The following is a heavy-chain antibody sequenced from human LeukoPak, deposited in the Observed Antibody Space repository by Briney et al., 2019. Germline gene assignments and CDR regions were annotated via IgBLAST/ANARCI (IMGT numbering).Heavy chain of an antibody. D-gene: IGHD3/OR15-3a*01. CDR2: ISARNGNT. Sequence: GASVKVSCKASRYTFTDYGITWVRQAPGQGLEWMGWISARNGNTNYSQRLQGRVTMTTDTSTSTAYMELRGLTSDDTAVYYCARDHALWTNCFDYWGQGALVTVSS. V-gene: IGHV1-18*01. CDR3: ARDHALWTNCFDY. CDR1: RYTFTDYG. J-gene: IGHJ4*02.